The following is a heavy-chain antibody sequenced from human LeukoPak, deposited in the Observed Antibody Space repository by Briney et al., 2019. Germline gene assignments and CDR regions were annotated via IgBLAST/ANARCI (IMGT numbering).Heavy chain of an antibody. D-gene: IGHD3-16*02. V-gene: IGHV4-39*01. Sequence: SETLSLTCTVSGDSISSSSYYWGWIRQPPGKGLEGLGSIYYSGSTYYNPSLKSRVTMSGDTSKNQFSLKLKSVTAADTAVYYCARTPYYDYVRGSYRYQLYYFDYWGQGTLVTVSS. J-gene: IGHJ4*02. CDR3: ARTPYYDYVRGSYRYQLYYFDY. CDR2: IYYSGST. CDR1: GDSISSSSYY.